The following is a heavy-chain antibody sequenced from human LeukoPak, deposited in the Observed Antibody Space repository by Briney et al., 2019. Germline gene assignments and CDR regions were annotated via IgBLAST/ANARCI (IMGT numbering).Heavy chain of an antibody. CDR1: GASISSYY. J-gene: IGHJ6*03. Sequence: SETLSLTCTVSGASISSYYWSWIRQPPGKGLECIGYVYYSGSTNYNPSLKSRVTISVDTSKNQFCLKLSSVTAADTALYYCASGPGYCSGTTCHNHYYYTDVWGKGTTVTVSS. V-gene: IGHV4-59*01. D-gene: IGHD2-2*02. CDR3: ASGPGYCSGTTCHNHYYYTDV. CDR2: VYYSGST.